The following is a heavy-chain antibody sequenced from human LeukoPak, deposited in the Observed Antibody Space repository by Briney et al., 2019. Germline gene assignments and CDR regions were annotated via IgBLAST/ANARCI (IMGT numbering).Heavy chain of an antibody. CDR2: IRSKTDGGTA. Sequence: GGSLRLSCAASGFIFSNAWMSWVRQAPGKGLEWVGRIRSKTDGGTADYAAPVRGRFTISRDDSRNTLYLQLNSLKTEDTAVYYCSTAAQHWGQGTLVTVSS. CDR3: STAAQH. CDR1: GFIFSNAW. V-gene: IGHV3-15*01. D-gene: IGHD1-1*01. J-gene: IGHJ4*02.